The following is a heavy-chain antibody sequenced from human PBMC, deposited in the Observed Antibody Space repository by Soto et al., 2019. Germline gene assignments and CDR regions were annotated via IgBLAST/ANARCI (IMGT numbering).Heavy chain of an antibody. J-gene: IGHJ4*02. V-gene: IGHV3-48*03. D-gene: IGHD5-12*01. CDR2: ISSSGSTI. CDR3: ASEGGDGYNWSLDY. Sequence: VQLVESGGGLVQPGGSLRLSCAASGFTFSSYEMNWVRQAPGKGLEWVSYISSSGSTIYYADSVKGRFTISRDNAKNALYLQMNSLRAEDTAVYYFASEGGDGYNWSLDYWGQGTLVTVSS. CDR1: GFTFSSYE.